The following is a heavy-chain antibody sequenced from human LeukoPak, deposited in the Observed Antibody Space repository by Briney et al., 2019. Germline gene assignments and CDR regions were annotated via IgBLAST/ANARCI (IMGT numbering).Heavy chain of an antibody. Sequence: GASMKVSCKSSGFTFTDHYIHWVRQGPGQGLEWMGYIGPHSTFTSFPQEFQGRVTTTRDASMSTAYMELTRLTSDDTAVYYCVREGEGPLSKDFDYWGQGTLVTVSS. CDR3: VREGEGPLSKDFDY. J-gene: IGHJ4*02. CDR1: GFTFTDHY. V-gene: IGHV1-2*02. CDR2: IGPHSTFT. D-gene: IGHD2/OR15-2a*01.